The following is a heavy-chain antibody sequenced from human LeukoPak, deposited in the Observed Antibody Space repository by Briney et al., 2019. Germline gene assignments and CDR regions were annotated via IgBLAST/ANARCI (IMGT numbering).Heavy chain of an antibody. CDR2: TNWDGAST. Sequence: PGGSLRLSCAASGFRFDDYGMSWVRHVPGKGLEWVSGTNWDGASTGYADSVKGRFTISRDNFKNFLYLQMNSLRVEDTALYFCGRVYCSTTRCYDYYDYYMDVWGKGTTVTVSS. V-gene: IGHV3-20*04. CDR1: GFRFDDYG. D-gene: IGHD2-2*01. CDR3: GRVYCSTTRCYDYYDYYMDV. J-gene: IGHJ6*03.